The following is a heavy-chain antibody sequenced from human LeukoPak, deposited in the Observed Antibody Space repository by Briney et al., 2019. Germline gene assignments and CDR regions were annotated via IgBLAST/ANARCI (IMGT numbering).Heavy chain of an antibody. D-gene: IGHD2-21*01. V-gene: IGHV3-53*01. CDR3: ASRHCSGGDCYFAGADPFDH. CDR2: VYKDGKM. J-gene: IGHJ4*02. Sequence: GGSLRLSCAASGFTVSSTYMSWVCQSPGKGLEWVSVVYKDGKMFYIDSVKGRFAISRDTSKNTVYLQMNNLRAEDTAVYYCASRHCSGGDCYFAGADPFDHWGQGTLVTVSS. CDR1: GFTVSSTY.